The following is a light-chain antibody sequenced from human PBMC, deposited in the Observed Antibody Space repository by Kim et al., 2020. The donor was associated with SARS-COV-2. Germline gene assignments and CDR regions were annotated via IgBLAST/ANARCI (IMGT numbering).Light chain of an antibody. V-gene: IGLV10-54*04. CDR2: RDN. CDR1: SNKVGDQG. J-gene: IGLJ3*02. CDR3: TAWDSSLSIWV. Sequence: RQTATITCAGKSNKVGDQGATWQQQHQGHPPKLLSYRDNIRPAGISEEFSASRTGDTTSLTITGHQPGEEADYCCTAWDSSLSIWVFGGETQLTVL.